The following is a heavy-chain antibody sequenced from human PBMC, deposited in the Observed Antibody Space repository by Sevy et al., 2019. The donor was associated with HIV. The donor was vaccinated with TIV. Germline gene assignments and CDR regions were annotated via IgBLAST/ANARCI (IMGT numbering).Heavy chain of an antibody. CDR1: GYTFTGYY. V-gene: IGHV1-2*02. CDR3: ARDALLRGGYLDY. J-gene: IGHJ4*02. D-gene: IGHD3-10*01. Sequence: ASVKVSCKASGYTFTGYYIHWVRQAPGQGLEWMGWINPNSGGTNYAQKLQGRVTMTRDTSISTAYMELSRLRSDDTAVYYCARDALLRGGYLDYWGQGTLVTVSS. CDR2: INPNSGGT.